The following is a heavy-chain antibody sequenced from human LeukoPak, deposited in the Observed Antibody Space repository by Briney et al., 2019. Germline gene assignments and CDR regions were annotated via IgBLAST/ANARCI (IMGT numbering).Heavy chain of an antibody. D-gene: IGHD3-10*01. CDR1: GDSITTSNW. Sequence: SETLSLTCAVSGDSITTSNWWSWVRQTPGRGLEWIGQIFHRGSTNYNPSLKSRVTISIDPSKNQFSLKLSSVTAADTAVYYCARDSMGSGSYGGFDYWGQGTLVTVSS. J-gene: IGHJ4*02. CDR2: IFHRGST. V-gene: IGHV4-4*02. CDR3: ARDSMGSGSYGGFDY.